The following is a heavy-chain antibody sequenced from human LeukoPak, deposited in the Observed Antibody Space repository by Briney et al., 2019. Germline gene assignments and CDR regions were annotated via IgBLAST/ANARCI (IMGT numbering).Heavy chain of an antibody. CDR3: VRTFGGVIARIDY. CDR1: GFTFSSYG. V-gene: IGHV3-30*02. Sequence: GGSLRLSCAASGFTFSSYGMHWVRQAPGKGLEWVAFIRYDGSNKYYADSVKGRFTISRDNSKNTLYLQMNSLRAEDTAVYYCVRTFGGVIARIDYWGQGTLVTVSS. D-gene: IGHD3-16*02. J-gene: IGHJ4*02. CDR2: IRYDGSNK.